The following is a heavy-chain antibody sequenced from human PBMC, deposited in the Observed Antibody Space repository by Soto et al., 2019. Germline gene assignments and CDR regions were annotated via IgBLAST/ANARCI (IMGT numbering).Heavy chain of an antibody. J-gene: IGHJ3*02. CDR1: GGSISTSHYY. CDR3: AVRPGGRDDYFDM. D-gene: IGHD3-16*01. CDR2: IYYSGNT. Sequence: QLQLQESGPGLVKPSETLSLTCTVSGGSISTSHYYWDWIRQPPGKGLEWIGSIYYSGNTYYNPSPESRVTISVDTSKNQFSLRLSSVTAAETAVYYCAVRPGGRDDYFDMWGQGTMVTVSS. V-gene: IGHV4-39*01.